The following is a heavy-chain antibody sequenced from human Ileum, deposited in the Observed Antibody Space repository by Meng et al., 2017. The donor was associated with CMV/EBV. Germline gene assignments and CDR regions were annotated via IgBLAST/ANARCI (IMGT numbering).Heavy chain of an antibody. D-gene: IGHD3-22*01. CDR3: ARRVGRYYDSSGGIDY. Sequence: SETLSLTCTVSGDSISSSGFYWGWIRQSPGRGLEWIASIHRTGDAYHNPSLNGRVTISVDTSKNQFSLRLISVTAAGTAMYYCARRVGRYYDSSGGIDYWGRGTQITVSS. J-gene: IGHJ4*02. CDR2: IHRTGDA. V-gene: IGHV4-39*07. CDR1: GDSISSSGFY.